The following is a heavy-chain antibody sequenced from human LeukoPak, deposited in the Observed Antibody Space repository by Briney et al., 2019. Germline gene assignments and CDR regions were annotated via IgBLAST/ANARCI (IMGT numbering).Heavy chain of an antibody. CDR2: ITNTGNTV. CDR1: GFTFSDFY. Sequence: PGGSLRLSCAASGFTFSDFYMSWIRQAPGRGLEWIAYITNTGNTVHYADSVMGRFTISRDNAKKSLYLQMNSLRAEDTAVYYCAKEHDLWHEEGNWFDPWGQGTLVTVSS. V-gene: IGHV3-11*01. D-gene: IGHD3-3*01. J-gene: IGHJ5*02. CDR3: AKEHDLWHEEGNWFDP.